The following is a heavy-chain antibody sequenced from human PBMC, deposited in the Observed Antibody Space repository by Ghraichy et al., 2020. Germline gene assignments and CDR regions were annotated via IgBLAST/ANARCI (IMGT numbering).Heavy chain of an antibody. CDR1: GFTFSSYE. CDR3: ARGQTNTSYYYYGMDV. V-gene: IGHV3-48*03. D-gene: IGHD1-14*01. J-gene: IGHJ6*02. Sequence: GESLNISCAASGFTFSSYEMNWVRQAPGKGLEWVSYISNSGSTIYYADSVKGRFTISRDNAKNSLYLQMNSLRAEDTAVYYCARGQTNTSYYYYGMDVWGQGTTVTVSS. CDR2: ISNSGSTI.